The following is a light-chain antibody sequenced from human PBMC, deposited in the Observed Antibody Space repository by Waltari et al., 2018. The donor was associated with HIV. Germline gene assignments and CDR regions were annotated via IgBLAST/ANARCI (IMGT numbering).Light chain of an antibody. CDR1: QSVSSY. CDR2: DAS. CDR3: QQRSNWPPSIT. V-gene: IGKV3-11*01. J-gene: IGKJ5*01. Sequence: EIVLTQSPATLSLSPGERATISCRASQSVSSYLAWYQQKPGQAPRLLIYDASNRATGIPARFSGSGSGTDFTLTISSLEPEDFAVYYCQQRSNWPPSITFGQGTRLEIK.